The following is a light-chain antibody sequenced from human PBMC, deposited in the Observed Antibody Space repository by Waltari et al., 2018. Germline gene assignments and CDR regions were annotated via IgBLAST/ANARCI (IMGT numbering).Light chain of an antibody. CDR2: YKSDSDK. CDR3: MIWHSSAWV. Sequence: QAVLTQPSSLSASPGASASLTCTLRSGINVGTYRIYWYQQKPGSPPQYLLTYKSDSDKQQGSGVPSHFSGSKDASANAGILLISGLQSEDEADYYCMIWHSSAWVFGGGTKLTVL. J-gene: IGLJ3*02. V-gene: IGLV5-45*03. CDR1: SGINVGTYR.